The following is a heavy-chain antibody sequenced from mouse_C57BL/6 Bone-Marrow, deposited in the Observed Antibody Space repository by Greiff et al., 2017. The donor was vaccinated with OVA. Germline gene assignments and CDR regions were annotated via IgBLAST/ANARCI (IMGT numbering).Heavy chain of an antibody. CDR2: IDPSDSYT. V-gene: IGHV1-69*01. Sequence: VQLQQPGAELVMPGASVKLSCKASGYTFTSYWMHWVKQRPGQGLEWIGEIDPSDSYTNYNQKFKGQSTLTVDKSSSTAYMQLSSLTSEDSAVYYCASEGYYGSSSWFAYWGQGTRVTGSA. D-gene: IGHD1-1*01. CDR1: GYTFTSYW. CDR3: ASEGYYGSSSWFAY. J-gene: IGHJ3*01.